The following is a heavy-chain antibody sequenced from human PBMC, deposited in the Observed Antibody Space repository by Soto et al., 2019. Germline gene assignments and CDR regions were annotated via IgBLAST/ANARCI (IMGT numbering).Heavy chain of an antibody. D-gene: IGHD2-2*01. CDR2: IIPILGIA. V-gene: IGHV1-69*08. J-gene: IGHJ4*02. Sequence: QVQLVQSGAEVKKPGSSVKVSCKAYGGTFSSYTISWVRQAPGQGLEWMGRIIPILGIANYAQKFQGRVTMTADKATSTAYMELSSLRSEDTAVYYCARDRAGCSSTSCYEEEGNYFDYWGQGTLVTVSS. CDR1: GGTFSSYT. CDR3: ARDRAGCSSTSCYEEEGNYFDY.